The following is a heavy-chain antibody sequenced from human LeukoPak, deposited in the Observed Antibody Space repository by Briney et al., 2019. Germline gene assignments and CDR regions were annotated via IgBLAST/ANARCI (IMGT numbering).Heavy chain of an antibody. D-gene: IGHD3-22*01. Sequence: PGGSLRLSCAASGFTFSSYSMNWVRQAPGKGLEWVSYISSSSSTIYYADSVKGRFTISRDNAKNSLFLQMNSLRAEDTAMYYCARTGYDSSGYYSDYWGQGTLVTVSS. V-gene: IGHV3-48*01. CDR3: ARTGYDSSGYYSDY. J-gene: IGHJ4*02. CDR2: ISSSSSTI. CDR1: GFTFSSYS.